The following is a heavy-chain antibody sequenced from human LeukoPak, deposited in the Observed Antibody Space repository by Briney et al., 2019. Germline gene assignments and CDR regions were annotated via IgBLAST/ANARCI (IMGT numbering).Heavy chain of an antibody. J-gene: IGHJ3*02. CDR3: ARDRPTMKDAFDI. CDR1: GGSISSYY. D-gene: IGHD3-22*01. Sequence: ASETLSLTCTVSGGSISSYYWSWIRQPPGKGLEWIGYIYHSGSTNYNPSLMSRVTISVDTSRNQFSLELSSVTAADTAVYYCARDRPTMKDAFDIWGQGTMVTVSS. V-gene: IGHV4-59*01. CDR2: IYHSGST.